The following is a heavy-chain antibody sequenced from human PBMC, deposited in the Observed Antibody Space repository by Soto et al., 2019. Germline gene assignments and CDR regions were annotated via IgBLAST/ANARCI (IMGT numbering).Heavy chain of an antibody. J-gene: IGHJ5*02. CDR2: IRSKAYGGTT. CDR1: GFTFGDYA. CDR3: TTKYYDSSGYDNWFDP. Sequence: PGGSLRLSCTASGFTFGDYAMSWFRQAPGKGLEWVGFIRSKAYGGTTQYAASVKGRFTISRDDSKSIAYLQMNSLKTEDTAVYYCTTKYYDSSGYDNWFDPWGQGTLVNVSS. V-gene: IGHV3-49*03. D-gene: IGHD3-22*01.